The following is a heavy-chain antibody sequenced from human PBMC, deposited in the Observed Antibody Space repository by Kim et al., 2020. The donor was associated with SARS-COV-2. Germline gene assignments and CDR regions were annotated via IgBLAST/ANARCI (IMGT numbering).Heavy chain of an antibody. CDR2: IDPSDSYT. Sequence: GESLKISCKGSGYSFTSYWISWVRQMPGKGMEWMGRIDPSDSYTKYSPSFKGHVTISADKSISTAYLQWSSLKASDTAMYYCAGTTLDYYGMDVWGQGTTFTVSS. V-gene: IGHV5-10-1*01. J-gene: IGHJ6*02. D-gene: IGHD3-10*02. CDR1: GYSFTSYW. CDR3: AGTTLDYYGMDV.